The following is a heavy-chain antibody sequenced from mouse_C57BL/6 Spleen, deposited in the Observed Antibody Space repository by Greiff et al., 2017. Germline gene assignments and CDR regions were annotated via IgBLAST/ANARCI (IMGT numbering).Heavy chain of an antibody. V-gene: IGHV1-80*01. J-gene: IGHJ1*03. CDR1: GYAFSGYC. D-gene: IGHD6-2*01. Sequence: VQLQQSGAELVKPGASVKISCKASGYAFSGYCMNWVKQRPGKGLEWIGQIYPGDGGTNYNGKFKGKATLTADKSSSTAYMQLSSLTSEDTAVYFGARFRGGSLFCWYFDVWGTGTTVTVSS. CDR3: ARFRGGSLFCWYFDV. CDR2: IYPGDGGT.